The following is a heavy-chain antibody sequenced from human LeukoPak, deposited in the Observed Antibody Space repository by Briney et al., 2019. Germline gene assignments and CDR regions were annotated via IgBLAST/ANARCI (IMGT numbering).Heavy chain of an antibody. CDR1: GLTFGSHA. V-gene: IGHV3-30*04. D-gene: IGHD6-19*01. Sequence: GGSLILSCAASGLTFGSHALHWVRQAPGKGLEWVAVISSDGSYKYYADSVKGGFTISRDNSKNTLYLQMNSLIPEDTAVYYCARQYISGQWYFDYWGQGTLVTVSS. CDR2: ISSDGSYK. CDR3: ARQYISGQWYFDY. J-gene: IGHJ4*02.